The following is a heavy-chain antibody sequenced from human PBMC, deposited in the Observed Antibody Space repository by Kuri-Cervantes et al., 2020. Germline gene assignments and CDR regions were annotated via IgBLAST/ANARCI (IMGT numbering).Heavy chain of an antibody. CDR3: ARGSRWLVLYYFDY. CDR2: IIPIFGTA. V-gene: IGHV1-69*13. Sequence: SVKVSCKASGYTFTSYGISWVRQAPGQGLEWMGGIIPIFGTANYAQKFQGRVTITADESTSTAYMELSSLRSEDTAVYYCARGSRWLVLYYFDYWGQGTLVTVSS. J-gene: IGHJ4*02. CDR1: GYTFTSYG. D-gene: IGHD6-19*01.